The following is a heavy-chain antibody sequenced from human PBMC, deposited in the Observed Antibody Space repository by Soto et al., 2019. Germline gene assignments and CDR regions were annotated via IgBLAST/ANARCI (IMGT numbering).Heavy chain of an antibody. CDR3: AKSLAYCGSDCYPYFEY. V-gene: IGHV3-23*01. CDR1: GFTFSSYA. D-gene: IGHD2-21*02. Sequence: LRLSCAASGFTFSSYAMTWVRQAPGKGLEWVSAISGSGHGTYYADSVKGRFTITRDNSKNTVYLQMNSLRAEDTAVYYCAKSLAYCGSDCYPYFEYWGQGALVTVSS. CDR2: ISGSGHGT. J-gene: IGHJ4*02.